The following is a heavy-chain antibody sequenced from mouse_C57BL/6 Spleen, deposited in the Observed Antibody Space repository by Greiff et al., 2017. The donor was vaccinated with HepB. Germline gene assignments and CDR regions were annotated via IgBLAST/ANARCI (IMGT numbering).Heavy chain of an antibody. CDR2: ISDGGSYT. D-gene: IGHD2-4*01. CDR3: ARAEVYYDYEAWFAY. CDR1: GFTFSSYA. J-gene: IGHJ3*01. V-gene: IGHV5-4*03. Sequence: EVKLMESGGGLVKPGGSLKLSCAASGFTFSSYAMSWVRQTPEKRLEWVATISDGGSYTYYPDNVKGRFTISRDNAKNNLYLQMSHLKSEDTAMYYCARAEVYYDYEAWFAYWGQGTLVTVSA.